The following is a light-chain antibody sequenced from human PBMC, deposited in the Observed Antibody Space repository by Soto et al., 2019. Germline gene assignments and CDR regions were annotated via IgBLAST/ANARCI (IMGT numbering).Light chain of an antibody. Sequence: QSVLTQPASVSGSPGQSITISCTGTSSGIRDYNYVSWYQQLPGNAPKLIMYEVSNRPSGISNRFSGSKSGNTASLTISGLQAEDEADYYCSPRSPDFFGTGTKLTVL. J-gene: IGLJ1*01. CDR1: SSGIRDYNY. CDR2: EVS. V-gene: IGLV2-14*01. CDR3: SPRSPDF.